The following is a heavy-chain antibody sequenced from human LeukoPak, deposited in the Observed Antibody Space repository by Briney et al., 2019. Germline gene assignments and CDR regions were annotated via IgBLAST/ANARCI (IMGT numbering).Heavy chain of an antibody. Sequence: GGSLRLSCAASGFTFEDYTLHWVRQAPRKTLEWVSLISWDGTTYHTDSVKGRFTMSRDNSKNSLYLQMDTLRCEDTAFYYCVKDLSFESSGHVFEYWGQGTLVTVSS. CDR2: ISWDGTT. D-gene: IGHD6-19*01. J-gene: IGHJ4*02. CDR3: VKDLSFESSGHVFEY. V-gene: IGHV3-43*01. CDR1: GFTFEDYT.